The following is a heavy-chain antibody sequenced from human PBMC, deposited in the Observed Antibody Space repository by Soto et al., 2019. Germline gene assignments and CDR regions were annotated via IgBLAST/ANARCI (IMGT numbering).Heavy chain of an antibody. V-gene: IGHV3-30*18. CDR3: AKARLLVWLADALDI. Sequence: QVQLVESGGGVVQPGRSLRLSCAASGFTFSRHGMNWVRQAPGKGLEWVAAILFDGSNKYYADSVKGRFTISRDNSKNTLYLQMNSLRAEDTGVYSCAKARLLVWLADALDIWGQGTRLTVS. CDR2: ILFDGSNK. CDR1: GFTFSRHG. J-gene: IGHJ3*02. D-gene: IGHD3-3*01.